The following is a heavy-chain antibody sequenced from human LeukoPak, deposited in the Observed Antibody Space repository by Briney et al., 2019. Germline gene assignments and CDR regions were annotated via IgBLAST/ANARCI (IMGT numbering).Heavy chain of an antibody. Sequence: KRGESLKISWEGSGFSFSTYWIAWVRQMPGKGVEWMGSIYPRGSEIRYSPSFQGQVTISADNSISTAYLQWSSLKASDTAMYYCARPAYSSSLSSHFDPWGQGTLVTVSS. CDR1: GFSFSTYW. D-gene: IGHD6-13*01. CDR3: ARPAYSSSLSSHFDP. J-gene: IGHJ5*02. CDR2: IYPRGSEI. V-gene: IGHV5-51*01.